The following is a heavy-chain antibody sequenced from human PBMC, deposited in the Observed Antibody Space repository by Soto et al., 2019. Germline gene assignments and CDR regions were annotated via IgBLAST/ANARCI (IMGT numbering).Heavy chain of an antibody. Sequence: QVQLVESGGGVVQPGRSLRLSCAASAFTFSTYGMHWVRQAPGKGLEWVARISYDGSEKVYADSVTGRFTISRDNSKGTLFLQMNSLRAEDTALFSCATEEHRGTSFEYSGQRTLVNVSS. CDR1: AFTFSTYG. J-gene: IGHJ4*02. D-gene: IGHD1-26*01. V-gene: IGHV3-30*03. CDR2: ISYDGSEK. CDR3: ATEEHRGTSFEY.